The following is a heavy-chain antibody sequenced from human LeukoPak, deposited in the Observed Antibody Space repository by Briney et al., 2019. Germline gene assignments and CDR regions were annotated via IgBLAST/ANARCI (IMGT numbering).Heavy chain of an antibody. J-gene: IGHJ4*02. CDR3: AKVDTAMGLDY. CDR2: IKSKTDGGTT. CDR1: GFTFSNAW. V-gene: IGHV3-15*01. D-gene: IGHD5-18*01. Sequence: GGSLRLSCAASGFTFSNAWMSWVRQAPGKGLEWVGRIKSKTDGGTTDYAAPVKGRFTISRDDSKNTLYLQMNSLKTEDTAVYYCAKVDTAMGLDYWGQGTLVTVSS.